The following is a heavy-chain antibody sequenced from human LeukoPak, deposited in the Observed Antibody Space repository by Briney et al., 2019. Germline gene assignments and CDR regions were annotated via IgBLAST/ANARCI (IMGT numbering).Heavy chain of an antibody. V-gene: IGHV4-4*02. CDR2: IYHTGSV. D-gene: IGHD3-3*01. Sequence: SGTLSLTCAVSGGSINSNYWWTWVRQSPGKGLEWIGEIYHTGSVNYNLSLERRVTISMDRSTNQFSLMLRSVTAADTAVYYCARHYDLWSGYNYWGQGLLVTVSS. J-gene: IGHJ4*02. CDR1: GGSINSNYW. CDR3: ARHYDLWSGYNY.